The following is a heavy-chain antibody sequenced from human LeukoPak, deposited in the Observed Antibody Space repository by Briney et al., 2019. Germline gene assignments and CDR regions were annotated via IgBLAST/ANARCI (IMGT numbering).Heavy chain of an antibody. CDR2: ISGSTSYI. V-gene: IGHV3-21*01. CDR1: GFTFSSYT. CDR3: ARDRYGDYDFDY. Sequence: PGGCLRLSCAGSGFTFSSYTMNWVRQAPGRGLEWGASISGSTSYIYYADSVKGRFTISRDNAKKSLYLQMNSLRVEDTAVYYCARDRYGDYDFDYWGQGTLVTVSS. J-gene: IGHJ4*02. D-gene: IGHD4-17*01.